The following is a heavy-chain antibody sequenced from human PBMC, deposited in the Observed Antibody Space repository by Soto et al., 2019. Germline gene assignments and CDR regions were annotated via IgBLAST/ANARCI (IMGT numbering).Heavy chain of an antibody. Sequence: EVQLLESGGGLEQPGGSLRLSCVASGFTFSIYGVTWVRQAPGKGLEWVSSISSSGGKTFYADSVKGRFTISRDNSKNTLYLQMNSLRVEDTAVYYCARVQRLTQMYYFDYWGQGTLVTVSS. J-gene: IGHJ4*02. V-gene: IGHV3-23*01. CDR3: ARVQRLTQMYYFDY. CDR2: ISSSGGKT. D-gene: IGHD6-25*01. CDR1: GFTFSIYG.